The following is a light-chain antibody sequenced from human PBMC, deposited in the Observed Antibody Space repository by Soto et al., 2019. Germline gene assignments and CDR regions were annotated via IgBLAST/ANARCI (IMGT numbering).Light chain of an antibody. CDR3: HSYDSSLRGSV. CDR1: SSNIGAGYD. V-gene: IGLV1-40*01. CDR2: GNT. Sequence: QSVLTQPPSVSGAPGQRVIISCTGSSSNIGAGYDVHWYQQLPGTAPKFLIYGNTNRPSGVPDRFSGSKSGTSASLAITGLQAEDEADYYCHSYDSSLRGSVFGGGTKLTVL. J-gene: IGLJ2*01.